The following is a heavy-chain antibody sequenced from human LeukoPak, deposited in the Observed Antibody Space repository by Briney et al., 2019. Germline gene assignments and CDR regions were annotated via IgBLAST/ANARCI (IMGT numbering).Heavy chain of an antibody. J-gene: IGHJ5*01. V-gene: IGHV3-74*01. D-gene: IGHD5-18*01. CDR2: INPGGSST. CDR3: ARPHVDTVSNWFDS. CDR1: GFDLSDYW. Sequence: GGSLRLSCTASGFDLSDYWMHWVRQVPGKGLLWVSRINPGGSSTSYGDSVEGRFIISRDNAKKTLYLQMNSLRAEDTAVYYCARPHVDTVSNWFDSWGQGTQVTVSS.